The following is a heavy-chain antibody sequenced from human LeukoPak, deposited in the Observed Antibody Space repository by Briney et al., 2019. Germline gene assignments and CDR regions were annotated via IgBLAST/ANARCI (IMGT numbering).Heavy chain of an antibody. J-gene: IGHJ4*02. CDR3: ARKGGKGYGYGPSDF. V-gene: IGHV4-34*01. CDR1: GGSISGYY. D-gene: IGHD5-18*01. CDR2: INYSGDT. Sequence: PSETLSLTCVVYGGSISGYYWTWIRQSPGKGLEWIGEINYSGDTSYNPPLESRVSLSMDTSKKQFSLKLTSVTAADTGVYCCARKGGKGYGYGPSDFWGQGTLVTVSS.